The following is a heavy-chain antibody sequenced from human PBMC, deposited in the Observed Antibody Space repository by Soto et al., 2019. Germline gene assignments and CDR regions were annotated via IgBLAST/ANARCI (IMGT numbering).Heavy chain of an antibody. V-gene: IGHV5-10-1*01. D-gene: IGHD6-6*01. Sequence: GESLKISCKGSGYSFTSYWISWVRQMPGKGLEWMGRIDPSDSYTNYSPSFQGHVTISADKSISTAYLQWSSLKASDTAMYYCAREEYSSTNYYYYYGMDVWGQGTTVTVSS. J-gene: IGHJ6*02. CDR3: AREEYSSTNYYYYYGMDV. CDR2: IDPSDSYT. CDR1: GYSFTSYW.